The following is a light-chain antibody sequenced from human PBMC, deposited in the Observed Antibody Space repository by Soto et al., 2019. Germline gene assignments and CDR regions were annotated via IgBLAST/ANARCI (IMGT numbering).Light chain of an antibody. J-gene: IGLJ1*01. Sequence: QSVLTQPPSVSGAPGQRVTISCTGSDSNIGADYDVHWYQQIQGTAPKLLVYSNTIRPSGVPDRFSGSKSGTSASLAITGLQAEDEADYYCQSYDSSLSGFVFGTGTKVTVL. CDR3: QSYDSSLSGFV. CDR2: SNT. V-gene: IGLV1-40*01. CDR1: DSNIGADYD.